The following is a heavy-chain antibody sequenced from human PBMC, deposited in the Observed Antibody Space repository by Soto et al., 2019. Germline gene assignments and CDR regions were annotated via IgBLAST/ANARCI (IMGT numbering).Heavy chain of an antibody. Sequence: GRSLRLSCAVSGFTFSDHYMDWVRQAPGKGLEWVGRTRNKANSYTTEYAASVKGRFTISRDDSKNSLYLQMNSLKTEDTAVYYCARVPRDGFYYDYWGQGNLVTVSS. CDR1: GFTFSDHY. J-gene: IGHJ4*02. D-gene: IGHD5-12*01. V-gene: IGHV3-72*01. CDR3: ARVPRDGFYYDY. CDR2: TRNKANSYTT.